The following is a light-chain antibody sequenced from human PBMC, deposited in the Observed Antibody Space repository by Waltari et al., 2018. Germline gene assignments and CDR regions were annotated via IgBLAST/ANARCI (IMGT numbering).Light chain of an antibody. Sequence: VLTQSPGTLSLSPGERATLPCRASQSLTKGYLAWYQQKPGQAPRLLIYGASSRAAGIPDRFSGSGSGTDLTLTICRLEPEDFAVYYCQQNGSSVLYNCGPGTKLEIK. J-gene: IGKJ2*01. CDR1: QSLTKGY. V-gene: IGKV3-20*01. CDR3: QQNGSSVLYN. CDR2: GAS.